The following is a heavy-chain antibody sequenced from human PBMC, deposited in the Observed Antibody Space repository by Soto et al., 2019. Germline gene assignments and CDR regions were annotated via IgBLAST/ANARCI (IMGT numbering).Heavy chain of an antibody. J-gene: IGHJ5*02. V-gene: IGHV1-69*12. CDR3: ARGGSSMFEGGVWFDP. CDR2: FIPIFGTT. Sequence: QVVQSGAEVKKPGSSVKVSCKASGGTFNRQAFSWVRQAPGQGLEWMGGFIPIFGTTDYSQKFQGSVPFTADGATKTAYIGLGSLTSDDTALFYWARGGSSMFEGGVWFDPWGQGTLVTVSS. CDR1: GGTFNRQA. D-gene: IGHD3-10*02.